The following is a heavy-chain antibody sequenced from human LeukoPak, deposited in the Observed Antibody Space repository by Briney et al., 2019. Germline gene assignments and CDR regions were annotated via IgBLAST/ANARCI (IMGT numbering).Heavy chain of an antibody. V-gene: IGHV3-33*01. Sequence: GGSLRLSCAASGLTFSNLGMRWVRQAPGKGLEWVALIWFDGSDKKYADSVKGRCTISRDNSKNTLFLQMNSLRVEDTAVYYCVRDNGPEQLALALWGQGTLVTVSS. D-gene: IGHD6-6*01. CDR3: VRDNGPEQLALAL. J-gene: IGHJ4*02. CDR2: IWFDGSDK. CDR1: GLTFSNLG.